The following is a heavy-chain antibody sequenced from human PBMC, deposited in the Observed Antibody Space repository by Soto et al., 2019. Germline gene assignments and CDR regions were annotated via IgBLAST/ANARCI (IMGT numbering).Heavy chain of an antibody. D-gene: IGHD6-19*01. CDR3: ARGSSGRSGTYFDY. CDR1: GFTFSSYS. V-gene: IGHV3-21*01. CDR2: ISSSSSYI. Sequence: GGSLRLSCAASGFTFSSYSMNWVRQAPGKGLEWVSSISSSSSYIYYADSVKGLFTISRDNAKNSLYLQMNSLRAEDTAVYYCARGSSGRSGTYFDYWGQGTLVTVSS. J-gene: IGHJ4*02.